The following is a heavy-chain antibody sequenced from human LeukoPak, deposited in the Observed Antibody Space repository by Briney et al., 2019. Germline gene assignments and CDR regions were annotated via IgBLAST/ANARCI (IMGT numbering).Heavy chain of an antibody. D-gene: IGHD3-22*01. J-gene: IGHJ5*02. CDR2: IHSSGRA. V-gene: IGHV4-4*07. CDR1: RVSMSDYF. Sequence: PSETLSLTCTVSRVSMSDYFWTWVRQPAGKGLEWIGRIHSSGRANTNPSLRSRLTMSVETSKNQYSLRLRSVTAADTAIYYCARDDFYDGGGRNWFDLWGQGARVTVSS. CDR3: ARDDFYDGGGRNWFDL.